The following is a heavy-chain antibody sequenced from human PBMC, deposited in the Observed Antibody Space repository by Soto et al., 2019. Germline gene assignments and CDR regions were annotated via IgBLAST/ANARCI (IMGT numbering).Heavy chain of an antibody. CDR2: IIPILGIA. D-gene: IGHD2-15*01. J-gene: IGHJ3*02. CDR1: GGTFSSYT. V-gene: IGHV1-69*04. Sequence: GASVKVSCKASGGTFSSYTISWVRQAPGQGLEWMGRIIPILGIANYAQKFQGRVTITADKSTSTAYMELSSLRSEDTAVYYCARESCVRSGGSCYSFSPLGAFDIWGQGTMVTVSS. CDR3: ARESCVRSGGSCYSFSPLGAFDI.